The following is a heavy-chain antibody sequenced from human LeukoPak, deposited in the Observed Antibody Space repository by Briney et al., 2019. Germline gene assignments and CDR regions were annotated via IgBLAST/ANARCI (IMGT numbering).Heavy chain of an antibody. CDR1: GFTFSTYA. J-gene: IGHJ5*02. CDR3: ARGGCTGGSCNSPNWFDP. CDR2: ISYDGSDK. Sequence: GGSLRLSCAASGFTFSTYAMHWVRQVPGKGPDWVAVISYDGSDKFYADSVRGRFTISRDNSKNTLYLQMDSLRAEDTAVYYCARGGCTGGSCNSPNWFDPWGQGTLVTVSS. D-gene: IGHD2-15*01. V-gene: IGHV3-30*04.